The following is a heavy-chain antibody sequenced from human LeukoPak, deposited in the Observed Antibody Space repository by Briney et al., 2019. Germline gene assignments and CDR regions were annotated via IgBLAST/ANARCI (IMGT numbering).Heavy chain of an antibody. CDR1: GYTFTSYG. CDR3: ARDAGIRYCSGGSCYYFDY. V-gene: IGHV1-18*01. J-gene: IGHJ4*02. Sequence: GASVEVSCKASGYTFTSYGISWVRQAPGQGLEWMGWISAYNGNTNYAQKLQGRVTMITDTSTSTAYMELRSLRSDDTAVYYCARDAGIRYCSGGSCYYFDYWGQGTLVTVSS. CDR2: ISAYNGNT. D-gene: IGHD2-15*01.